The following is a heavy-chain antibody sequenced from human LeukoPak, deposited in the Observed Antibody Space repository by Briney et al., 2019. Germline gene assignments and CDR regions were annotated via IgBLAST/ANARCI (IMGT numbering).Heavy chain of an antibody. D-gene: IGHD3-22*01. Sequence: ASVKVSCKASGYTFTSYYMHWVRQAPGQGLEWMGIINPSGGSTSYAQKFQGRVTMTRDTSTSTVYMELSSLRSEGTAVYYCARDLRYYYDSSGYLDYWGQGTLVTVSS. CDR2: INPSGGST. CDR3: ARDLRYYYDSSGYLDY. J-gene: IGHJ4*02. V-gene: IGHV1-46*01. CDR1: GYTFTSYY.